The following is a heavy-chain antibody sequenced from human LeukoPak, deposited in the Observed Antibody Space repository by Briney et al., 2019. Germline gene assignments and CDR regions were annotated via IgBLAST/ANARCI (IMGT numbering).Heavy chain of an antibody. J-gene: IGHJ4*02. V-gene: IGHV3-7*05. CDR1: GFTFSSHW. CDR2: IEQGGSEK. D-gene: IGHD4-23*01. Sequence: GGSLRLSCVASGFTFSSHWMTWVRQAPGKGLEWVANIEQGGSEKHYLDSVKGRFTISRDDAKNSLYLQMSSLRADDTAVYYCAREGQGYGGKDYWGQGTRVTVSS. CDR3: AREGQGYGGKDY.